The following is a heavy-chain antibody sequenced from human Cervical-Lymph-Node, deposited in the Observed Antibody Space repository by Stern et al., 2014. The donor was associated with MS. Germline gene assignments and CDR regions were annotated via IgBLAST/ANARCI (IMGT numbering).Heavy chain of an antibody. D-gene: IGHD3-9*01. V-gene: IGHV4-31*03. CDR1: GGSISRGGFY. CDR2: MYYSGRT. J-gene: IGHJ4*02. CDR3: ARALNDYDILTGFSH. Sequence: QVQLQESGPGLVKPSQTLSLTCTVSGGSISRGGFYWSWIRQHPGKSLEXIGNMYYSGRTYHNPSLKSRVTISVDTSKNQFSLKLSSVTAADTAVYYCARALNDYDILTGFSHWGQGTLVTVSS.